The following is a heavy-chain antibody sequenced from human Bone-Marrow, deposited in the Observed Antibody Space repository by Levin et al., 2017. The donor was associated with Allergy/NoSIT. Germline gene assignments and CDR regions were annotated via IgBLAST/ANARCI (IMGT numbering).Heavy chain of an antibody. CDR2: MKTKADGEAT. CDR1: GFSFNDAW. Sequence: GESLKISCAASGFSFNDAWMNWVRQAPGTGLEWVGRMKTKADGEATDYAAPVKGRFALSRDDSKKTLYLQMNSLKTEDTAVYYCATGTKRGTLDSWGQGTLVTVSS. J-gene: IGHJ4*02. CDR3: ATGTKRGTLDS. V-gene: IGHV3-15*01. D-gene: IGHD1-1*01.